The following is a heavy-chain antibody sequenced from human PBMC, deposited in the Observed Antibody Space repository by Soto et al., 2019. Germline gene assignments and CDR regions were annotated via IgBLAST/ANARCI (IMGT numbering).Heavy chain of an antibody. CDR3: ARHPNYDYIWGSYRYDAFDI. CDR1: GGSISSSNW. D-gene: IGHD3-16*02. Sequence: SETLSLTCAVSGGSISSSNWWSWVRQPPGKGLEWIGEIYHSGSTNYNPSLKSRVTISVDTSKNQFSLKLSSVPAADTAVYYCARHPNYDYIWGSYRYDAFDIWGKGTMVTVSS. V-gene: IGHV4-4*02. CDR2: IYHSGST. J-gene: IGHJ3*02.